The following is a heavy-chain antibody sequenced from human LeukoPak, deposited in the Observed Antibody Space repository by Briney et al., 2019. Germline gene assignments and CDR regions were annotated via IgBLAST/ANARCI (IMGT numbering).Heavy chain of an antibody. CDR1: GFTLTTYW. CDR2: LKSNGSRT. V-gene: IGHV3-74*01. J-gene: IGHJ6*02. Sequence: GGSLRLSCAASGFTLTTYWMHRVRQAPGKGLVWVSRLKSNGSRTIYAGSVKARLTISRENAKNTAYLQMNSLRANAAAVYFCARDVAPLDWLDVWGQGNTVTVSS. CDR3: ARDVAPLDWLDV. D-gene: IGHD3-9*01.